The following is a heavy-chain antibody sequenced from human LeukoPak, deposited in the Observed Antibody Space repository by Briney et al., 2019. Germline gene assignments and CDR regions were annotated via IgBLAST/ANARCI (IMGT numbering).Heavy chain of an antibody. J-gene: IGHJ4*02. Sequence: GGSLRLSCAASEFTFSNFDMNWVRQAPGKGLEWVSYISSSSSSIYYADSVRGRVTISRDNAKNSLYLQMNSLRDEDTAVYYCARDSGGSSGWYYFDYWGQGTLVTVSS. CDR2: ISSSSSSI. D-gene: IGHD6-13*01. V-gene: IGHV3-48*02. CDR1: EFTFSNFD. CDR3: ARDSGGSSGWYYFDY.